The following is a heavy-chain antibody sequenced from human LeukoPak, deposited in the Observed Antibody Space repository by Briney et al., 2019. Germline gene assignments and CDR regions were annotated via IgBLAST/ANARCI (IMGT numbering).Heavy chain of an antibody. D-gene: IGHD6-13*01. CDR3: AKAIWVAATASWFCFDY. V-gene: IGHV3-30*02. Sequence: GGSLRLSCAASGFGFSGYGMHWVRQAPGKGLEWVAFIHYDGTKNYYADSVKGRFTISRDNSKNTPSLQMNSLRAEDTAVYYCAKAIWVAATASWFCFDYWGQGTLVTVSS. CDR2: IHYDGTKN. CDR1: GFGFSGYG. J-gene: IGHJ4*02.